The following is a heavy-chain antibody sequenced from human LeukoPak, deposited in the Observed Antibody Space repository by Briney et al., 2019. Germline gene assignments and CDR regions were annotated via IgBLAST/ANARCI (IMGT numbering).Heavy chain of an antibody. CDR3: ARTVWCGGTDAFDI. Sequence: PSETLSLTCTVSGGSISSYYWSWIRQPPGKGLEWIGYIYYSGSTNYNPSLKSRVTISVDTSKNQFSLKLSSVTAADTAVYYCARTVWCGGTDAFDIWGQGTMVTVSS. J-gene: IGHJ3*02. D-gene: IGHD4/OR15-4a*01. CDR1: GGSISSYY. V-gene: IGHV4-59*01. CDR2: IYYSGST.